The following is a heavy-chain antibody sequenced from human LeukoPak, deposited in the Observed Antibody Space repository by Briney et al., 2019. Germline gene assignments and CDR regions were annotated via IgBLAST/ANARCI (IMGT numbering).Heavy chain of an antibody. D-gene: IGHD3-22*01. V-gene: IGHV1-69*05. Sequence: SVKVSCKASGGTFSSYAISWVRQAPGQGLEWMGGIIPIFGTANYAQKFQGRVTITTDKSTSTAYMELSSLRSEDTAVYYCASSRGHYYDSSGYYGVNYWGQGTLVTVSS. CDR3: ASSRGHYYDSSGYYGVNY. CDR1: GGTFSSYA. J-gene: IGHJ4*02. CDR2: IIPIFGTA.